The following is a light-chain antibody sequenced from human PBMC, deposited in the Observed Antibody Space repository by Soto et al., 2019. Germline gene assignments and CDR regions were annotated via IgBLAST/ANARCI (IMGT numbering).Light chain of an antibody. Sequence: EIVMTQSPATLSVSPGERATLSCRASQSVSSNLAWYQQKPGQAPRLLIYGASTRATGIPARFSGSGSGTEFTRTISSLESEDFAVYYWQQYNNGPPWTFGEGTKVEIK. J-gene: IGKJ1*01. V-gene: IGKV3-15*01. CDR3: QQYNNGPPWT. CDR2: GAS. CDR1: QSVSSN.